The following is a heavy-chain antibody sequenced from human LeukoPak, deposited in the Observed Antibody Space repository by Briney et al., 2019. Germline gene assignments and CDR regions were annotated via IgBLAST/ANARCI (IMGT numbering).Heavy chain of an antibody. J-gene: IGHJ4*02. Sequence: GGSLRLSCAASGFTFSSYGMHWVRQAPGKGLEWVAVIWYDGSNKYYADSVKGRFTISRDNSKNTLYLQMNSLRAEDTAVYYCAKDLAPVSGVTTDFDYWGQGTLVTVSS. CDR1: GFTFSSYG. V-gene: IGHV3-33*06. D-gene: IGHD4-17*01. CDR3: AKDLAPVSGVTTDFDY. CDR2: IWYDGSNK.